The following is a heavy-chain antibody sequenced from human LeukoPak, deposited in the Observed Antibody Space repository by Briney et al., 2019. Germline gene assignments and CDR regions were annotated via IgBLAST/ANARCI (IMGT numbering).Heavy chain of an antibody. J-gene: IGHJ4*02. CDR3: AKDRDYGSGPNDY. D-gene: IGHD3-10*01. V-gene: IGHV3-30*18. CDR2: ISYDGSNK. CDR1: GFTFSSYG. Sequence: GGSLRLSCAASGFTFSSYGMHWVRQAPGKGLEWVAVISYDGSNKYYADSVKGRFTISRDNSKNTLYLQMNSLRAEDTAVYYCAKDRDYGSGPNDYWGQGTLVTVSS.